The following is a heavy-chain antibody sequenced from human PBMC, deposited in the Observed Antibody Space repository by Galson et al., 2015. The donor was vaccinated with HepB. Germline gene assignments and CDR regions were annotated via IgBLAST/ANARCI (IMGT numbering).Heavy chain of an antibody. Sequence: SLRLSCAASEFIFSKYAMAWVRQAPGKGLEWVSTISASGSSTNYADSLRGRFTISRDNSKNTLSLQMNSLRAEDTAIYYCAKGQYDFWSSYYDYWGQGTLVTVSS. CDR3: AKGQYDFWSSYYDY. D-gene: IGHD3-3*01. V-gene: IGHV3-23*01. CDR2: ISASGSST. J-gene: IGHJ4*02. CDR1: EFIFSKYA.